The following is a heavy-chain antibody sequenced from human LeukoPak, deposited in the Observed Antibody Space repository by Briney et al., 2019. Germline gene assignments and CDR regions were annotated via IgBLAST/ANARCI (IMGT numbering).Heavy chain of an antibody. V-gene: IGHV3-30-3*01. CDR2: ISYDGGNK. Sequence: RTGGSLRLSCAASGFTFSSYPMHWLRQAPGQGLQWVAVISYDGGNKDYADSVKGRFTIPRDNSKNTLYLQMNSLRADDTAVFYCARAQSSAWHNFDYWGQGTLVTVSS. CDR3: ARAQSSAWHNFDY. D-gene: IGHD6-19*01. CDR1: GFTFSSYP. J-gene: IGHJ4*02.